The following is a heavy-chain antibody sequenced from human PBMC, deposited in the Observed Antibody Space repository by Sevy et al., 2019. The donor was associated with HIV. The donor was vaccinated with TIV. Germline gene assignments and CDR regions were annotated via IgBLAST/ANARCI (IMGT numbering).Heavy chain of an antibody. CDR1: RFTFSSYA. CDR2: ISDNGGST. V-gene: IGHV3-64D*06. Sequence: GGSLRLSCSASRFTFSSYALHWVRQAPGMGLEYVSTISDNGGSTYYADSVKGRFTISRDNSKNTLYLQMSSLRAEDTAVYYCVRGGWGSGYYYNEIDYWGQGTLVTVSS. D-gene: IGHD3-10*01. J-gene: IGHJ4*02. CDR3: VRGGWGSGYYYNEIDY.